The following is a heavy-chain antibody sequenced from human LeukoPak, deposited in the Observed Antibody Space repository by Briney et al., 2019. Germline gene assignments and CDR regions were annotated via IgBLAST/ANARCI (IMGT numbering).Heavy chain of an antibody. CDR1: GFTFSSYS. CDR2: ISSSSSYI. J-gene: IGHJ4*02. D-gene: IGHD6-19*01. Sequence: GGSLRLSCAASGFTFSSYSMNWVRQAPGKGLEWVSSISSSSSYIYYADSVKGRFTISRDNAKNSLYLQMNSLRAEDTAVYYCARGDNSGWRNVYYFDYWGQGTLVTVSS. CDR3: ARGDNSGWRNVYYFDY. V-gene: IGHV3-21*01.